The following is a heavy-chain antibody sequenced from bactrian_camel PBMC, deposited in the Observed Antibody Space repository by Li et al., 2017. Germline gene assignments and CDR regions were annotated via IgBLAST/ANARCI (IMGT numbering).Heavy chain of an antibody. D-gene: IGHD6*01. CDR1: RFTAIFTC. V-gene: IGHV3S1*01. J-gene: IGHJ6*01. CDR3: AATYGRRCRAGGDFGY. CDR2: FYPGNSST. Sequence: HVQLVESGGGSVQAGGSVRLSCAARRFTAIFTCMAWFRQAPGKEREGVATFYPGNSSTYYYDSVKGRFTTSQDNAKNTVHLQMNSLRPEDTAMYYCAATYGRRCRAGGDFGYWGQGTQVTVS.